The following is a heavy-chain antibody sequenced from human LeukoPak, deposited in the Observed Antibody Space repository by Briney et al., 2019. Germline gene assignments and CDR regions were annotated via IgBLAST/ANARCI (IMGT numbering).Heavy chain of an antibody. J-gene: IGHJ6*02. CDR2: VHPSGTT. CDR3: ANYVSASGDYYGMDV. CDR1: GGCISDYY. V-gene: IGHV4-4*07. D-gene: IGHD3-10*01. Sequence: SETLSLTCTVSGGCISDYYWAWIRQPAGKGLEWIGRVHPSGTTNYNPSLKSRVTMSVDTSKNQFSLKLSSVTAADTAVYYCANYVSASGDYYGMDVWGQGTTVTVSS.